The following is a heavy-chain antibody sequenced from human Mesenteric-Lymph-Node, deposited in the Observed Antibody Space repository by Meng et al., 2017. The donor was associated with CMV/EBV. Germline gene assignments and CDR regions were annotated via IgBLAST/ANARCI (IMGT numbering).Heavy chain of an antibody. V-gene: IGHV1-2*06. D-gene: IGHD6-19*01. Sequence: SGYTFTDYYMHWVRQAPGQGLEWMGRVNPNNGVTNYAQKFQDRVTMARDTSSSTAYMELIRLRSDDTAVYYCARGFPGYSSAWYPYWGQGTLVTVSS. CDR1: GYTFTDYY. CDR3: ARGFPGYSSAWYPY. J-gene: IGHJ4*02. CDR2: VNPNNGVT.